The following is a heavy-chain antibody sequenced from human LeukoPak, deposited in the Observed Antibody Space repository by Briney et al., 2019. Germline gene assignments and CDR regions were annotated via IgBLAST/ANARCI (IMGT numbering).Heavy chain of an antibody. D-gene: IGHD3-3*01. V-gene: IGHV1-2*02. CDR1: GYTFTGYY. J-gene: IGHJ4*02. Sequence: ASVKVSRKASGYTFTGYYMHWVRQAPGQGLEWMGWINPNSGGTNYAQKFQGRVTMTRDTSISTAYMELSRLRSDDTAVYYCASYRFLEWLLDYWGQGTLVTVSS. CDR3: ASYRFLEWLLDY. CDR2: INPNSGGT.